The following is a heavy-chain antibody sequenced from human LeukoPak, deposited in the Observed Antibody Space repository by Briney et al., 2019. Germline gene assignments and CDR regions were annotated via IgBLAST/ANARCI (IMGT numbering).Heavy chain of an antibody. D-gene: IGHD6-13*01. Sequence: KPSETLSLTCTVSGGSISSSSYYWGWIRQPPGKGLEWIGSIYYSGSTYYNPSLKSRVTISVDTSKNQFSLKLGSVTAADTAVYYCARQRIAAAAPFDYWGQGTLVTVSS. J-gene: IGHJ4*02. CDR2: IYYSGST. CDR1: GGSISSSSYY. V-gene: IGHV4-39*01. CDR3: ARQRIAAAAPFDY.